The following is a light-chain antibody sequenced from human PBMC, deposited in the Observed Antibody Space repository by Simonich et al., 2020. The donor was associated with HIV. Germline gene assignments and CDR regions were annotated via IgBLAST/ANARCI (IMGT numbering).Light chain of an antibody. CDR1: QSVLYSSNNNNY. V-gene: IGKV4-1*01. Sequence: DIVMTQSPDSLAVSLGERATINCNSSQSVLYSSNNNNYLAWYQQKPGQPPKLLIYWASTRESGVPDRFSGSGSGTDFTLTISSLQAEDVALYYCQQYGSSPFTFGPGTKVDIK. J-gene: IGKJ3*01. CDR3: QQYGSSPFT. CDR2: WAS.